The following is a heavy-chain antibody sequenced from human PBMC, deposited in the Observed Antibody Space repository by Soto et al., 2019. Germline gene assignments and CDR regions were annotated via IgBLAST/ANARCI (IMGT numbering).Heavy chain of an antibody. CDR3: ARDGGRHSGGIDY. J-gene: IGHJ4*02. CDR2: IIPIFGTA. Sequence: QVQLVQSGAEVKKPGSSVKVSCTASGGTFSSYSINWVRQAPGQGLEWVGAIIPIFGTANYAHKSQGRVTITADEPTSTAYVELSSLRSEDTAVYYCARDGGRHSGGIDYCGQGTVVTVSS. D-gene: IGHD1-26*01. V-gene: IGHV1-69*01. CDR1: GGTFSSYS.